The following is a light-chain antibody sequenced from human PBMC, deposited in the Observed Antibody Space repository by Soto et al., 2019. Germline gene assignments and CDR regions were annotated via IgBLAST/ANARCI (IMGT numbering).Light chain of an antibody. J-gene: IGKJ1*01. CDR3: QQGYITPWT. V-gene: IGKV1-39*01. CDR2: AAS. CDR1: QSISSY. Sequence: DIQMTQSPSSLSASVGDRATITCRASQSISSYLNWYQHKPGKAPKLLIYAASSLQSGVPSRFSGGRSGTDFTLTISSLQPEDVATYYCQQGYITPWTFGQGTKVEIK.